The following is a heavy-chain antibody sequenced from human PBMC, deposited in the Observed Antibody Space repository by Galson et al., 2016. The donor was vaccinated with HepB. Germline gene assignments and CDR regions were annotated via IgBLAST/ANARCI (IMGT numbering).Heavy chain of an antibody. J-gene: IGHJ3*01. CDR1: GFTFSTYA. CDR3: VRGGDTVIGAAFDV. Sequence: SLRLSCAASGFTFSTYAMNWVRQAPGKGLEWVSGISDNGGSTYYADSVKGRFTISRDNAKNSLFLQMNSLRAEDTAVYYCVRGGDTVIGAAFDVSGQGTMVTVSS. D-gene: IGHD5-18*01. V-gene: IGHV3-23*01. CDR2: ISDNGGST.